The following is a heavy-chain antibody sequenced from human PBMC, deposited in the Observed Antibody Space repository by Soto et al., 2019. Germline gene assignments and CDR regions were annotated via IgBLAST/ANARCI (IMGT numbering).Heavy chain of an antibody. CDR1: GFTFSSYW. CDR3: AKTPKSSGYYYDY. Sequence: GGSLRLSCAASGFTFSSYWMHWVRQAPGKGLVWVSRINSDGSSTSYADSVKGRFTISRDNAKNTLYLQMNSLRAEDTAVYYCAKTPKSSGYYYDYWGQGTLVTVAS. D-gene: IGHD3-22*01. CDR2: INSDGSST. J-gene: IGHJ4*02. V-gene: IGHV3-74*01.